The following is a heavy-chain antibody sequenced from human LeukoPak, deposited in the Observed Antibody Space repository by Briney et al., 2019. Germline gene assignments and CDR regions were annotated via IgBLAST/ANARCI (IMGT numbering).Heavy chain of an antibody. CDR2: INPNSGGT. V-gene: IGHV1-2*02. CDR1: GYTFTGYY. D-gene: IGHD5-24*01. J-gene: IGHJ3*02. Sequence: ASVKVSCKASGYTFTGYYMHWVRQAPGQGLEWMGWINPNSGGTNYAQKFQGRVTMTRDTSISTAYMELSRLRSDDTAVYYCARGEDGYNWLKAFDIWGQGTMVTVSS. CDR3: ARGEDGYNWLKAFDI.